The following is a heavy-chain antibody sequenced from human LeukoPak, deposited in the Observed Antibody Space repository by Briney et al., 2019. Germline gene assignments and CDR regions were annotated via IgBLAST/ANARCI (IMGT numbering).Heavy chain of an antibody. CDR1: GGSISSSTYY. CDR3: ARHKGGSNGYWPRPVDC. CDR2: ISESGST. D-gene: IGHD3-22*01. Sequence: SETLSLTCTVSGGSISSSTYYWGWIRQPPGKGPEWIGSISESGSTYHNPSLKSRVTISVDTSKNQFSLKLNFVTAADTAVYYCARHKGGSNGYWPRPVDCWGQGTLVTVSS. V-gene: IGHV4-39*01. J-gene: IGHJ4*02.